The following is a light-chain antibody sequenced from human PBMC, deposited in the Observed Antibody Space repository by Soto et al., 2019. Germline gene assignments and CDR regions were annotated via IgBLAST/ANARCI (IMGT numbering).Light chain of an antibody. CDR1: SSDVGGYTY. J-gene: IGLJ2*01. Sequence: QSALTQPASVSGSPGQSITISFTGTSSDVGGYTYVSWFQHHPGKAPKLMIYDVSNRPSGVSYRFSGSKSGNTASLTISGLQAEDEADYSCSSYTSSSTPVFGGGTKLTVL. V-gene: IGLV2-14*03. CDR2: DVS. CDR3: SSYTSSSTPV.